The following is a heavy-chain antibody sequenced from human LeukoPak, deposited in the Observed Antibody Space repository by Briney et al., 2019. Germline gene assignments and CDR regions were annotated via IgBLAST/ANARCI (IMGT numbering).Heavy chain of an antibody. CDR3: AREVFSQFDL. Sequence: GGSLRLSCAASGFTFSNYNMNWVRQAPGKGLEWVSYISSDSSTINYGDSLKGRFTIFRDNAKNSLSLQIDSLRAEDTALYYCAREVFSQFDLWGQGALVTVSS. CDR2: ISSDSSTI. V-gene: IGHV3-48*04. CDR1: GFTFSNYN. J-gene: IGHJ4*02.